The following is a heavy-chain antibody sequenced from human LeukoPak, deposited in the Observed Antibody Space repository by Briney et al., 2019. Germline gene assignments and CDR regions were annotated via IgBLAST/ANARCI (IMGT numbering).Heavy chain of an antibody. J-gene: IGHJ4*02. Sequence: QPGGSLRLSCAASGFTFSTYAMSWVRQAPGKGLEWVSTISVSGGSTYYADSVKGRFTISRDNAKNTLYLQMNSLRDDETAVYYCARGAPRSGNYLFDYWGLGTMVTVSS. CDR1: GFTFSTYA. V-gene: IGHV3-23*01. D-gene: IGHD1-26*01. CDR3: ARGAPRSGNYLFDY. CDR2: ISVSGGST.